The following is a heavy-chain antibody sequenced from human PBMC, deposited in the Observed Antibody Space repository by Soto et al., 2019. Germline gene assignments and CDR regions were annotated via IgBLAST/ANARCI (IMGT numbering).Heavy chain of an antibody. CDR2: ISGTGIDI. J-gene: IGHJ4*01. D-gene: IGHD3-16*02. Sequence: EVQLVASGGGLVEPGGSLRLSCAASGFDFYYYNMNWVRQAPGRGLEWVSSISGTGIDIHFADSVKGRFVISRDNAKTSLYLQMNSLRPEDTAVYYCARERVVNYTDYYFDYWGHGTLVTVSS. CDR1: GFDFYYYN. V-gene: IGHV3-21*01. CDR3: ARERVVNYTDYYFDY.